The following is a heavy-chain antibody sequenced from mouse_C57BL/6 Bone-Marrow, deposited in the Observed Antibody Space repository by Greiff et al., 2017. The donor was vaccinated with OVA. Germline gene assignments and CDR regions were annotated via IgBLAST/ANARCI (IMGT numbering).Heavy chain of an antibody. Sequence: EVKLKESGGDLVKPGGSLKLSCAASGFTFSSYGMSWVRQTPDKRLEWVATISSGGSYTYYPDSVKGRFTISRDNAKNTLYLQMSSLKSEDTAMYYCARQQDGASYWGQGTLVTVSA. CDR3: ARQQDGASY. V-gene: IGHV5-6*01. CDR2: ISSGGSYT. J-gene: IGHJ3*01. CDR1: GFTFSSYG.